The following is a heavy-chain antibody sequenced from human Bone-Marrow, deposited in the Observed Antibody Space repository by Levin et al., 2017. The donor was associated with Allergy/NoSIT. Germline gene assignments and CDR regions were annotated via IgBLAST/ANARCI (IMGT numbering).Heavy chain of an antibody. V-gene: IGHV1-69*13. CDR2: IIPIFGTA. CDR1: GGTFSSYA. CDR3: ARRYLRADNWFDP. D-gene: IGHD4-17*01. Sequence: SVKVSCKASGGTFSSYAISWVRQAPGQGLEWMGGIIPIFGTANYAQKFQGRVTITADESTSTAYMELSSLRSEDTAVYYCARRYLRADNWFDPWGQGTLVTVSS. J-gene: IGHJ5*02.